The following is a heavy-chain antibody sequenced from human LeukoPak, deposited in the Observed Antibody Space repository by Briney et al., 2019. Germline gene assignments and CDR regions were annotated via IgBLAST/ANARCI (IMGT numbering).Heavy chain of an antibody. Sequence: GGSLRLSCAASGFTVSSNYMSWVRQAPGKGLEWVSVIYSGGTTYYADSVKGRFTISRDNSKNTLCLQMNSLRAEDTAVYYCAKAVGTTLSHFDYWGQGTLVTVSS. CDR2: IYSGGTT. D-gene: IGHD1-1*01. CDR3: AKAVGTTLSHFDY. J-gene: IGHJ4*02. CDR1: GFTVSSNY. V-gene: IGHV3-53*01.